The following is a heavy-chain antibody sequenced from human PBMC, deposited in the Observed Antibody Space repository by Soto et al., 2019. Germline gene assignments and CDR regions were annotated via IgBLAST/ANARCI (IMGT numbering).Heavy chain of an antibody. V-gene: IGHV3-33*01. D-gene: IGHD6-13*01. CDR1: GFTFSSYG. Sequence: GGSLRLSCAASGFTFSSYGMHRVRQAPGKGLEWVAVIWYDGSNKYCADSVKGRFTISRDNSKNTLYLQMNSLRAEDTAVYYCARESLAAAGNPSDYYYYYGMDVWGQGTTVTVSS. CDR2: IWYDGSNK. J-gene: IGHJ6*02. CDR3: ARESLAAAGNPSDYYYYYGMDV.